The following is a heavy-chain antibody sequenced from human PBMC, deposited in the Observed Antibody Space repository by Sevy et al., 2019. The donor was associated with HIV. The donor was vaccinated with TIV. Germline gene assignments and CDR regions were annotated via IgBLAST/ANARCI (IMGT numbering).Heavy chain of an antibody. CDR2: ISYDGRNE. V-gene: IGHV3-30-3*01. Sequence: GGSLRLSCAASGFTFSSFFMHWVRQAPGKGLEWVATISYDGRNEHYADSVKGRFTISRDNSKNALYLQMNSLRAEDTAVYYCALERLSSNVAEYFQNWGQGTLVTVSS. D-gene: IGHD1-1*01. J-gene: IGHJ1*01. CDR3: ALERLSSNVAEYFQN. CDR1: GFTFSSFF.